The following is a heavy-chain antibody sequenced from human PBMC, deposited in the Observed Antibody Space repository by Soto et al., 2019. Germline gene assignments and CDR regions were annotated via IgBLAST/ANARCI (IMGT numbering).Heavy chain of an antibody. CDR2: SYYSGTT. J-gene: IGHJ3*02. Sequence: SETLSLTCNVSGDSISNSYWSWNRQHPGKGLEWFAYSYYSGTTNYNPSLERRVTMSMDTSKNQFALRLTSVTDADTAVYYCAKSVVHQWLVHDAFDIWGQGTLVTVSS. D-gene: IGHD6-19*01. CDR1: GDSISNSY. V-gene: IGHV4-59*03. CDR3: AKSVVHQWLVHDAFDI.